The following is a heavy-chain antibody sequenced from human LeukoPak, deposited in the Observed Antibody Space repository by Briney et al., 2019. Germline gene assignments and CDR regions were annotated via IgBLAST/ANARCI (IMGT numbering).Heavy chain of an antibody. Sequence: GGSLRLSCAASGFTFSNYEMNWVRQAPGKGLEWVSYISRSGDTIYFADSVKGRFTISRDNAKNSLYLQMSSLRAEDTAAYYCARDYASDYWGQGTLVTVSS. V-gene: IGHV3-48*03. CDR1: GFTFSNYE. CDR3: ARDYASDY. CDR2: ISRSGDTI. J-gene: IGHJ4*02. D-gene: IGHD3-10*01.